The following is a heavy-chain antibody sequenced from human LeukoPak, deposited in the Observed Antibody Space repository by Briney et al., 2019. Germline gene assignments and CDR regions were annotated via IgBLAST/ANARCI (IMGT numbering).Heavy chain of an antibody. CDR2: ISAYNGNT. Sequence: ASEKVSGKASGYTFTSYGISWVRQAPGQGLEWMGWISAYNGNTNYAQRLQGRDTMTTDTSTSTAYMELRSLRSDDTAVYYCARVRLVWFGEFIPYWFDPWGQGTLVTVSS. J-gene: IGHJ5*02. CDR1: GYTFTSYG. D-gene: IGHD3-10*01. V-gene: IGHV1-18*01. CDR3: ARVRLVWFGEFIPYWFDP.